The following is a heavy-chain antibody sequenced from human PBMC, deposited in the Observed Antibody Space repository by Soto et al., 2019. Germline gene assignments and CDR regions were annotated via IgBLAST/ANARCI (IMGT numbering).Heavy chain of an antibody. J-gene: IGHJ3*02. V-gene: IGHV3-30*03. D-gene: IGHD5-18*01. CDR1: GFTFKTYG. Sequence: PGGSLRLSCAASGFTFKTYGMHWVRQAPGKGLEWVAVISDDGSNKYNIASVEGRFTISRDNSKNTLSLQMNSLRDEDTAVYYCARGGGYSYGTNDPFDIWGQGTMVTVSS. CDR2: ISDDGSNK. CDR3: ARGGGYSYGTNDPFDI.